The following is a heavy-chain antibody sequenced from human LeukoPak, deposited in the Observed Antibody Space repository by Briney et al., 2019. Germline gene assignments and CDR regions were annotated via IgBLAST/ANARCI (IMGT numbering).Heavy chain of an antibody. CDR3: ASFDSSGYYGDY. CDR1: GGSFSGYY. Sequence: PPETLSLTCAVYGGSFSGYYWSWIRQPPGKGLEWIREINHSGNTNYNPSLKSRVTISVDTSKNQFSLKLSSVTAADTAVYYCASFDSSGYYGDYWGQGTLVTVSS. CDR2: INHSGNT. J-gene: IGHJ4*02. V-gene: IGHV4-34*01. D-gene: IGHD3-22*01.